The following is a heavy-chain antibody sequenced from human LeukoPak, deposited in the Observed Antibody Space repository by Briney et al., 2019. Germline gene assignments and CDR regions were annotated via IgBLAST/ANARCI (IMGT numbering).Heavy chain of an antibody. J-gene: IGHJ2*01. D-gene: IGHD6-19*01. V-gene: IGHV4-59*01. CDR1: GGSISSYY. CDR2: ISYSGST. Sequence: PSETLSPTCTVSGGSISSYYWNWIRQPPEKGLEWIGYISYSGSTNYNPSLNSRITISVDTSKNQFSLNLNSVTAADTAVYYCARWGAGSRHFDLWGRGTLVTVSS. CDR3: ARWGAGSRHFDL.